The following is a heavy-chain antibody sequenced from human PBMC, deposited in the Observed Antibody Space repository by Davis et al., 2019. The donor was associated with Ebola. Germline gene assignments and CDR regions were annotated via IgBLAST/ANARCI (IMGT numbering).Heavy chain of an antibody. CDR1: GFTFTSYS. Sequence: GESLKISCVTSGFTFTSYSFNWIRQTPGKGLEWIAHINTSGDARVYADSVRGRFTISRDDAANSLSLQMDSLKHEYTAVYYCVRDYLFAFDSWGQGTPVTVSS. V-gene: IGHV3-48*02. J-gene: IGHJ4*02. D-gene: IGHD3-10*02. CDR2: INTSGDAR. CDR3: VRDYLFAFDS.